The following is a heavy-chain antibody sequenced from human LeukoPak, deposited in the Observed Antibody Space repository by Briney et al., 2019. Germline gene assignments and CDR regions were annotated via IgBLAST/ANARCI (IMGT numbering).Heavy chain of an antibody. CDR2: IYYSGST. Sequence: PSETLSLTCTVSGGSISSYYWSWIRQPPGKGLEWIGYIYYSGSTNYNPSLKSRVTISVDTSKNQFSLKLSSVTAADTAAYYCARLDYDILTGIDYWGQGTLVTVSS. J-gene: IGHJ4*02. D-gene: IGHD3-9*01. CDR1: GGSISSYY. V-gene: IGHV4-59*08. CDR3: ARLDYDILTGIDY.